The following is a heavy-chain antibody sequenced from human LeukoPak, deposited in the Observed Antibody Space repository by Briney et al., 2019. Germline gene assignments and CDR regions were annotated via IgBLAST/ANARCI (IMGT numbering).Heavy chain of an antibody. CDR1: GGSISSYY. CDR3: ASEDLRLGELSLYGY. V-gene: IGHV4-59*12. J-gene: IGHJ4*02. CDR2: IYYSGST. Sequence: SETLSLTCTVSGGSISSYYWSWIRQPPGKGLEWIGYIYYSGSTNYNPSLKSRVTISVDTSKNQFSLKLSSVTAADTAVYYCASEDLRLGELSLYGYWGQGTLVTVSS. D-gene: IGHD3-16*02.